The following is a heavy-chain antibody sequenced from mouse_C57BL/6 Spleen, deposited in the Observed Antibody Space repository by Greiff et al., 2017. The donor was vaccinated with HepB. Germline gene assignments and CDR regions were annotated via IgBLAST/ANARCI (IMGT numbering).Heavy chain of an antibody. J-gene: IGHJ2*01. D-gene: IGHD2-4*01. CDR1: GYTFTSYW. Sequence: QVQLQQPGAELVKPGASVKLSCKASGYTFTSYWMQWVKQRPGQGLEWIGEIDPSDSYTNYNQKFKGKATLTVDTSSSTAYMQLSSLTSEDSAVYYCARRFYYDYDWGYYFDYWCQGTTLTVSS. CDR3: ARRFYYDYDWGYYFDY. V-gene: IGHV1-50*01. CDR2: IDPSDSYT.